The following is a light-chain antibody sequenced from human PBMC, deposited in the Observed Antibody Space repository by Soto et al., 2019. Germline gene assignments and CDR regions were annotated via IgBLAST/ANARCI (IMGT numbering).Light chain of an antibody. J-gene: IGKJ5*01. CDR1: QSVSSN. CDR3: QQYNNWPIT. CDR2: GAS. Sequence: EIVMTQSPATLSVSPGERATLSCRASQSVSSNLAWYQQKPGQAPRLLIYGASTGATGFPARFSGSGSGTEFTLTISSLPSEDFAVYYCQQYNNWPITFGQGTRLEIK. V-gene: IGKV3-15*01.